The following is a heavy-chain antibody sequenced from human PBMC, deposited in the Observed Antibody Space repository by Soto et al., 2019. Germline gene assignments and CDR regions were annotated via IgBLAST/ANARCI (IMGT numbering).Heavy chain of an antibody. CDR2: ISYDGSNK. CDR1: GFTFSSYG. J-gene: IGHJ6*02. CDR3: AKATGYCSSTSCYYYGMDV. Sequence: QVQLVESGGGVVQPGRSLRLSCAASGFTFSSYGMHWVRQAPGKGLEWVAVISYDGSNKYYADSVKGRFTISRDNSKNTLYLQMNSLRAEDTAVYYCAKATGYCSSTSCYYYGMDVWGQGTTVTVSS. D-gene: IGHD2-2*01. V-gene: IGHV3-30*18.